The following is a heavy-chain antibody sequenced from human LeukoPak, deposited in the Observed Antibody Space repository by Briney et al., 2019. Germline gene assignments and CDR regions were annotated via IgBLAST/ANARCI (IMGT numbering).Heavy chain of an antibody. CDR2: ISSSGTYT. D-gene: IGHD6-13*01. CDR3: GRDRAQQLMSGMDV. Sequence: GGSLRLSCAASGFTFSDYYMSWSRQAPGEGLEGVSDISSSGTYTKYAYSVKGRCTISRDNANNSLYLPMNSLRAEDKAVYYCGRDRAQQLMSGMDVWGQGTTVTVSS. J-gene: IGHJ6*02. V-gene: IGHV3-11*06. CDR1: GFTFSDYY.